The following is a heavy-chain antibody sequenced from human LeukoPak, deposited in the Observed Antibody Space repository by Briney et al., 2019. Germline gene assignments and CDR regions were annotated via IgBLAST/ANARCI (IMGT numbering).Heavy chain of an antibody. J-gene: IGHJ4*02. CDR2: INAGNGNT. V-gene: IGHV1-3*01. D-gene: IGHD3-22*01. CDR3: ARGSSGYPRYFDY. Sequence: GWINAGNGNTKYSQKFQGRVTITRDTSASTAYMELSSLRSEDTAVYYCARGSSGYPRYFDYWGQGTLVTVSS.